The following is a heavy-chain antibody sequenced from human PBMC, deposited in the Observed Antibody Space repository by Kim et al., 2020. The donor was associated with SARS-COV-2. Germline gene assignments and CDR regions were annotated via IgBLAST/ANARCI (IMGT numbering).Heavy chain of an antibody. Sequence: ASVKVSCKASGYTFDTYALYWVRQAPGQRFEWMGWINGGNGNTRYSQNFQGRVTITRDTSATTAFMELSSLTSADTAMYYCAREGSESYNWLDPWGQGTLVTVSS. CDR2: INGGNGNT. CDR1: GYTFDTYA. CDR3: AREGSESYNWLDP. J-gene: IGHJ5*02. V-gene: IGHV1-3*01. D-gene: IGHD3-10*01.